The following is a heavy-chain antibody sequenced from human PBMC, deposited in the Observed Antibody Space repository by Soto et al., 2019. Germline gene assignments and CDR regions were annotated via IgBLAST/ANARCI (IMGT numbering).Heavy chain of an antibody. CDR3: AKAYYYYDSSGYYYSGAFDI. Sequence: PGGSLRLSCASSGFTSSSYAMIWVRHAPGKGLDLVSAISGSGGSTYYADSVKGRFTISRDNSKNTLYLQMNSLRAEDTAVYYCAKAYYYYDSSGYYYSGAFDIWGQGTMVTVSS. V-gene: IGHV3-23*01. CDR2: ISGSGGST. CDR1: GFTSSSYA. J-gene: IGHJ3*02. D-gene: IGHD3-22*01.